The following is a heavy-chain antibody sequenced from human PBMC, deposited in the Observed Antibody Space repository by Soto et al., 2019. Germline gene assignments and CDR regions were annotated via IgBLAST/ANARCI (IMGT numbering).Heavy chain of an antibody. J-gene: IGHJ3*02. V-gene: IGHV1-18*01. Sequence: QVPLVQSGAEVKKPGASVKVSCKASGYTFTSYGISWVRQAPGQGLEWMGWISAYNGNTNYAQKLQGRVTMTTDTSTSTAYMELRSLRSDDTAVYYCATGKPNGRDIVATITAFDIWGQGTMVTVSS. CDR3: ATGKPNGRDIVATITAFDI. CDR2: ISAYNGNT. CDR1: GYTFTSYG. D-gene: IGHD5-12*01.